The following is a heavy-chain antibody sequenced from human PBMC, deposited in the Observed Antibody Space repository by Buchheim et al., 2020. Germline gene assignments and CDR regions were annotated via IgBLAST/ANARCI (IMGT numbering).Heavy chain of an antibody. CDR3: ASLSDWGRSDFDY. D-gene: IGHD7-27*01. V-gene: IGHV4-59*01. CDR2: IYYSGST. J-gene: IGHJ4*02. CDR1: GGSISGYY. Sequence: QVQLQESGPGLVKPSETLSLTCTVSGGSISGYYWSWIRQPPGKGLEWIGYIYYSGSTNYNPSLKRRVTIPVATSKHQFSLNLSSVTAADTAVYYCASLSDWGRSDFDYWGQGTL.